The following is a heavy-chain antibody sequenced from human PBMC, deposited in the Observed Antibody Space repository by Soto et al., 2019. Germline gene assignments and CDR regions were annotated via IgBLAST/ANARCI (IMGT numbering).Heavy chain of an antibody. J-gene: IGHJ4*02. V-gene: IGHV4-30-4*01. CDR3: ARGSERYYYGSGRVDY. CDR2: IYYSGNT. D-gene: IGHD3-10*01. Sequence: QVQLQESGPGLVKPSQTLSLTCTVSGGSISSGDYYWSWIRQPPGKGLEWIGYIYYSGNTYYNPSLKSRLTISVDTPKNQFSLKLSSVTAADTAVYYCARGSERYYYGSGRVDYWGQGTLVTVSS. CDR1: GGSISSGDYY.